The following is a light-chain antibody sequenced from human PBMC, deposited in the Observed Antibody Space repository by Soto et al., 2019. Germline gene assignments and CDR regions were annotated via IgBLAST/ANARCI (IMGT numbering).Light chain of an antibody. Sequence: VVLTQSPATLSLSPGDRATLSCRASQSVSIYLAWYQQKPGQAPRLLIYDASNRATGIPARFSGSGSGTDFTLTISSLEPEDFAVYYCQQRSNWPPGTWTFGQGTKVDIK. CDR1: QSVSIY. CDR3: QQRSNWPPGTWT. J-gene: IGKJ1*01. V-gene: IGKV3-11*01. CDR2: DAS.